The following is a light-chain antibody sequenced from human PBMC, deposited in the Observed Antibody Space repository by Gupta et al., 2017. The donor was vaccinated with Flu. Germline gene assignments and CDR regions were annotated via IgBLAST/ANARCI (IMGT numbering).Light chain of an antibody. V-gene: IGLV7-46*01. CDR2: DTH. CDR3: SLFYTDHWV. J-gene: IGLJ3*02. Sequence: TTGAVTGGHYPHWFQQKPGQAPRTLIYDTHDKHSWTPARFSGFLHGGKAALTLSGAQTEDEADYYGSLFYTDHWVFGGGTKLTVL. CDR1: TGAVTGGHY.